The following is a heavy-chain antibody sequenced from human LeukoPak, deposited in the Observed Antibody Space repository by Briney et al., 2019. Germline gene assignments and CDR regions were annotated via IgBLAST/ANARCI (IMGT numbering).Heavy chain of an antibody. D-gene: IGHD6-13*01. CDR1: GDSISSGSYY. Sequence: SETLSLTCTVSGDSISSGSYYWSWIRQPAGKGLEWIGRIYTSGSTNYNPSLKSRVTISIDTSKNQISLKLSSVTAADTAVYYCARGLGAAGAGDYWGQGTLVTVSS. V-gene: IGHV4-61*02. CDR3: ARGLGAAGAGDY. CDR2: IYTSGST. J-gene: IGHJ4*02.